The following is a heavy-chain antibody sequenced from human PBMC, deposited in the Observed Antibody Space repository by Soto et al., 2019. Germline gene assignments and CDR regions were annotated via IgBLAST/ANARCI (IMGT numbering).Heavy chain of an antibody. CDR1: GFTFSSYA. Sequence: EVQLLESGGGLVQPGGSLRLSCAASGFTFSSYAMSWVRQAPGKGLEWVSAISGSGGSTYYADSVKGRFTISRENSKDTLYMQVNSLGAEDTAVYYCAKERGDILSGFIWGQGTMVTVSS. CDR2: ISGSGGST. CDR3: AKERGDILSGFI. D-gene: IGHD3-9*01. V-gene: IGHV3-23*01. J-gene: IGHJ3*02.